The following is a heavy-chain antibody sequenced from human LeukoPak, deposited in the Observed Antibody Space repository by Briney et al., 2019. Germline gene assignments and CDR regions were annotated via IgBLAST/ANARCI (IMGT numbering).Heavy chain of an antibody. CDR3: VNNDGWFHLAQ. V-gene: IGHV3-7*03. J-gene: IGHJ4*02. D-gene: IGHD6-19*01. CDR1: GFNFRDHW. Sequence: GGSLRLSCAVSGFNFRDHWMDWVRQAPGKGLEWVGHIKNDGSETYYLDSLKGRFSISRDNTNNALYLQMNSLRVEDPAVYYCVNNDGWFHLAQWGQGTLVTVSS. CDR2: IKNDGSET.